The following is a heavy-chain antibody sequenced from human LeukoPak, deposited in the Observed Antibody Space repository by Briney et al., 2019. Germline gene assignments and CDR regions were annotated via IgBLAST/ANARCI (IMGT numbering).Heavy chain of an antibody. CDR1: GGSFSGYY. D-gene: IGHD6-13*01. Sequence: PSETLSLTCAVYGGSFSGYYWSWIRQPPGKGLEWIGEINHRGSTNYNPSLKSRVTLSVDTSKNQFSLKLGSVTAADTAVYYCARGLRGWRGIAAAGDYGMDVWGQGTTVTVSS. CDR2: INHRGST. J-gene: IGHJ6*02. V-gene: IGHV4-34*01. CDR3: ARGLRGWRGIAAAGDYGMDV.